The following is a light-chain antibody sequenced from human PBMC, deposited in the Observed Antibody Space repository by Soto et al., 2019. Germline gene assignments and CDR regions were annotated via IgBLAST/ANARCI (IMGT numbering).Light chain of an antibody. J-gene: IGLJ2*01. CDR2: DVS. CDR1: SSDVGGYNY. Sequence: QSVLTQPASVSGSPGQSITISCTGTSSDVGGYNYVSWYQQNPGKVPKLMIYDVSNRPSGVSNRFSGSKSGNTASLTISGLQAEDEADYYCSSYTSSSIVVFGGGTQLTVL. CDR3: SSYTSSSIVV. V-gene: IGLV2-14*01.